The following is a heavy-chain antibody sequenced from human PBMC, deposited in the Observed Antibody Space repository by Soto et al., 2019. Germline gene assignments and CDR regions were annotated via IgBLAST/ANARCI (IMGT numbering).Heavy chain of an antibody. D-gene: IGHD6-19*01. V-gene: IGHV3-33*01. J-gene: IGHJ4*02. CDR2: IWYDGGNK. CDR3: ARDGQWLPRDGLRSSYYFDY. Sequence: QVQLVESGGGVVQPGRSLRLSCAASAFNFSSYVMHWVRQAPGKGLEWVAVIWYDGGNKYYANSVKGRFTISRDNSKNTLYLHMNSLRAEDTAVYYCARDGQWLPRDGLRSSYYFDYWGQGTLVTVSS. CDR1: AFNFSSYV.